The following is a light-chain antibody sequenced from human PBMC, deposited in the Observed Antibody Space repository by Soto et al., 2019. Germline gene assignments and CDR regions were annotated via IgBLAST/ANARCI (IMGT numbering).Light chain of an antibody. J-gene: IGKJ2*01. CDR3: QQYYSPPYT. CDR2: GAS. Sequence: EIVMTQSPATLSVSPGERATLSCRASQSVSSNLAWYQQKPGQAPSLLIYGASTRATGIPARFSGSGSGTEFTLTISSLQSEDVAVYYCQQYYSPPYTFGQGTKLEI. V-gene: IGKV3-15*01. CDR1: QSVSSN.